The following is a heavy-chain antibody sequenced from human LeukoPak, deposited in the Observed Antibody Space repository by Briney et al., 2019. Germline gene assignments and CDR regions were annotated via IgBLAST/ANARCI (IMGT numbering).Heavy chain of an antibody. J-gene: IGHJ6*02. V-gene: IGHV3-9*01. CDR2: ISWNSGSI. CDR1: GFTFDDYA. D-gene: IGHD5-18*01. Sequence: GGSLRLSCAASGFTFDDYAMHWVRQAPGKGLEWVSGISWNSGSIGYADSVKGRFTISRDNAKNSLYLQMNSLRAEDTALYYCAKGSGYTAMVRAYHYYYGMDVWGQGTTVTVSS. CDR3: AKGSGYTAMVRAYHYYYGMDV.